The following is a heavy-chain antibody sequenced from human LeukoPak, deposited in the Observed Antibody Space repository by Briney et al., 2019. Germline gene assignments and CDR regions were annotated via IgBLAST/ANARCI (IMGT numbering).Heavy chain of an antibody. D-gene: IGHD2-2*01. CDR1: GGTFSSYA. CDR2: IIPIFGIA. CDR3: ARGDCSSTSCSFDY. V-gene: IGHV1-69*04. Sequence: GSSVKVSCKASGGTFSSYAISWVRQAPGQGLEWMGRIIPIFGIANYAQKFQGRVTITADKSTSTAYMELSSLRSEDTAVYYCARGDCSSTSCSFDYWSQGTLVTVSS. J-gene: IGHJ4*02.